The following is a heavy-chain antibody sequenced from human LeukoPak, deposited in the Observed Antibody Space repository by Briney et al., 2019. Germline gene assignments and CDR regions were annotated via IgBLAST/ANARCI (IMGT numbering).Heavy chain of an antibody. V-gene: IGHV1-18*01. Sequence: ASVKVSCKASDYTFTSYGISWVRQAPGQGLEWMGWISAYNGNTNYAQKLQGRVTMTTDTSTSTAYMELRSLRSDDTAVYYCARDLSDFWSGYYPIDYWGQGTLVTVSS. J-gene: IGHJ4*02. D-gene: IGHD3-3*01. CDR2: ISAYNGNT. CDR3: ARDLSDFWSGYYPIDY. CDR1: DYTFTSYG.